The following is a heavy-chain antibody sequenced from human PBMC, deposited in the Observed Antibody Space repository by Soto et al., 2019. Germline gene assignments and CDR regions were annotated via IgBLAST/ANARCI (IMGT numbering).Heavy chain of an antibody. CDR1: GGSISSSNW. CDR3: ARSLIAAAGRFYYYYYGMDV. V-gene: IGHV4-4*02. J-gene: IGHJ6*02. Sequence: SETLSLTCAVSGGSISSSNWWSWVRQPPGKGLEWIGEIYHSGSTNYNPSLKSRVTISVDKSKNQFSLKLSSVTAADTAVYYCARSLIAAAGRFYYYYYGMDVWGQGTTVTVSS. D-gene: IGHD6-13*01. CDR2: IYHSGST.